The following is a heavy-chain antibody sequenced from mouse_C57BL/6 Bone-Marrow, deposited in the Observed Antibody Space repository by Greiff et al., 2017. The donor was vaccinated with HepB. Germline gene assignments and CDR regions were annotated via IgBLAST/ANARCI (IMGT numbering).Heavy chain of an antibody. D-gene: IGHD2-4*01. CDR3: TPTMITHWYFDV. J-gene: IGHJ1*03. CDR2: IDPENGDT. V-gene: IGHV14-4*01. Sequence: EVQLQQSGAELVRPGASVKLSCTASGFNIKDDYMHWVKQRPEQGLEWIGWIDPENGDTEYASKFQGKATITADTSSNTAYLQLSSLTSEDTAVYYWTPTMITHWYFDVWGTGTTVTVSS. CDR1: GFNIKDDY.